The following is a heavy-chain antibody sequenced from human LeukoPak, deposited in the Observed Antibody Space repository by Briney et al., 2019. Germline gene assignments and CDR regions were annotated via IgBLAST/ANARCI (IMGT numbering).Heavy chain of an antibody. J-gene: IGHJ5*02. D-gene: IGHD4-17*01. V-gene: IGHV3-11*01. CDR3: ARTALDYGDYSDPALGFDP. CDR1: GFTFSDYY. Sequence: NAGGSLRLSCAASGFTFSDYYMSWIRQAPGKGLEWVSYISSSGSTIYYADSVKGRFTISRDNAKNSLYLQMNSLRAEDTAVYYCARTALDYGDYSDPALGFDPWGQGTLVTVSS. CDR2: ISSSGSTI.